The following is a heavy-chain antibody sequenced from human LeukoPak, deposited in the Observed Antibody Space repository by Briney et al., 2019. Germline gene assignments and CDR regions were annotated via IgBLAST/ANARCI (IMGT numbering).Heavy chain of an antibody. CDR1: GFTFSSYW. V-gene: IGHV3-23*01. D-gene: IGHD3-10*01. Sequence: GGSLRLSCAASGFTFSSYWMSWVRQAPGKGLEWVSAISGSGGSTYYADSVKGRSTISRDNSKNTLYLQMNSLRAEDTAVYYCAKRLTMVRGGYFDYWGQGTLVTVSS. CDR2: ISGSGGST. J-gene: IGHJ4*02. CDR3: AKRLTMVRGGYFDY.